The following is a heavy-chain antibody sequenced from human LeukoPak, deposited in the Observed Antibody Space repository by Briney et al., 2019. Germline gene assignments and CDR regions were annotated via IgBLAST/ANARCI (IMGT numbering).Heavy chain of an antibody. CDR1: GFTFDDYG. Sequence: GGSLRLSCAASGFTFDDYGMSWVRQAPGKGLEWVSGIKWNGGSTSYADSVEGRFTISRDNAKNSLYLQMNSLRGEDTALYYCVREERWLQSFALLDYWGQGTLVTVSS. D-gene: IGHD5-24*01. CDR2: IKWNGGST. V-gene: IGHV3-20*04. J-gene: IGHJ4*02. CDR3: VREERWLQSFALLDY.